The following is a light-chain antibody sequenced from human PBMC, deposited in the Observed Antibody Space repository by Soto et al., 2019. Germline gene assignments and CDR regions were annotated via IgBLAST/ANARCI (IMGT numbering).Light chain of an antibody. CDR1: QSISSY. CDR3: QQTNTAPWT. Sequence: DMQMTQSPSSLSAAVGDRVTITCRASQSISSYLNWYQQKPGKAPKLLIYAASSLQSGVPSRFSGSGSGTDFTLTIDSLQPEDFATYFCQQTNTAPWTFGQGTKVDI. J-gene: IGKJ1*01. V-gene: IGKV1-39*01. CDR2: AAS.